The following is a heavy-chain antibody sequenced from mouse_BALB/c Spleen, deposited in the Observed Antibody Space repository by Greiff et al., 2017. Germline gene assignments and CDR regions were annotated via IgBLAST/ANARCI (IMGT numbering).Heavy chain of an antibody. CDR2: IDSANGNT. CDR3: TNTWSNLSSMNY. V-gene: IGHV14-3*02. J-gene: IGHJ4*01. D-gene: IGHD5-1-1*01. Sequence: EVQLQQSGAECVKTGASVKLSCTASGFNIKDTYMHWVKQRPEQGLEWIGRIDSANGNTKYDPKFQGKATITADTSSNTAYLQLSSLTSEDTAVSSCTNTWSNLSSMNYCGQGTSVTVSS. CDR1: GFNIKDTY.